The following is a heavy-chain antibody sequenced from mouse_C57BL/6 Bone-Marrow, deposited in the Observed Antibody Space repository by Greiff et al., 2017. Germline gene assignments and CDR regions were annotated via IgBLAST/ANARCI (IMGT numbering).Heavy chain of an antibody. CDR2: IDPETGGT. Sequence: QVQLQQSGAELVRPGASVTLSCKASGYTFTDYEMHWVKQTPVHGLEWIGAIDPETGGTAYNQKFKGKAILTADQSSRTAFMELRSLTYGDSAVFYGTRNYSNEHTYYARDEWGKGTSGNVSS. J-gene: IGHJ4*01. V-gene: IGHV1-15*01. D-gene: IGHD2-5*01. CDR1: GYTFTDYE. CDR3: TRNYSNEHTYYARDE.